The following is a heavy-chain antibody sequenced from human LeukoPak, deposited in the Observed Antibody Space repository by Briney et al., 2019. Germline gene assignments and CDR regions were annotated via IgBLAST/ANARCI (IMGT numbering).Heavy chain of an antibody. V-gene: IGHV1-69*04. CDR2: IIPILGIA. J-gene: IGHJ4*02. D-gene: IGHD5-12*01. CDR3: AREVGGYSDKQGYFDY. Sequence: GASVKVSCKASGGTFSSYAISWVRQAPGQGLEWMGRIIPILGIANYAQKFQGRVTITADKSTSTAYMELSSLRSEDTAVYYCAREVGGYSDKQGYFDYWGQGTLVTVSS. CDR1: GGTFSSYA.